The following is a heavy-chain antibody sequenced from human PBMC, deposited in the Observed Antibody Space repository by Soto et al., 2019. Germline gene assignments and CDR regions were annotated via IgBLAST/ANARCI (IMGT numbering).Heavy chain of an antibody. V-gene: IGHV4-39*01. J-gene: IGHJ4*02. D-gene: IGHD6-19*01. Sequence: QLQLQESGPGLVKPSETLSLTCTVSGGSISSSSYYWGWIRQPPGKGLEWIGSIYYSGSTYYNPSLKSRVTISVDTSKNQFSLKLSSVTAAGTAVYYCARQGRSSGWPLDYWGQGTLVTVSS. CDR1: GGSISSSSYY. CDR2: IYYSGST. CDR3: ARQGRSSGWPLDY.